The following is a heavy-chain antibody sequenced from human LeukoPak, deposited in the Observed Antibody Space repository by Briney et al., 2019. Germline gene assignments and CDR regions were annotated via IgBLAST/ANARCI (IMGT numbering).Heavy chain of an antibody. D-gene: IGHD3-3*01. V-gene: IGHV4-34*01. J-gene: IGHJ4*02. Sequence: SETLSLTCAVYGGSFSGYYWSWIRQPPGKGLEWIGEINHSGSTKYNPSLKSRFTISVDTSKNQFSLKLSSVTAADTAVYYCARSRYYDFWSGYYVSFDYWGQGTLVTVSS. CDR3: ARSRYYDFWSGYYVSFDY. CDR1: GGSFSGYY. CDR2: INHSGST.